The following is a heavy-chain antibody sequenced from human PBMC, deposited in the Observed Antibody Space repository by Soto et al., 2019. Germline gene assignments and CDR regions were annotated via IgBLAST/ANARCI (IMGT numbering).Heavy chain of an antibody. CDR2: ISGSGGST. D-gene: IGHD6-13*01. CDR1: GFTFRSYA. Sequence: EVQLLESGGGLVQPGGSLRLSCAASGFTFRSYAMSWVRQAPWKGLEWVSAISGSGGSTYYADSVKGRFTISREKSKNPLYLQMNSLRAEDTAVYYCAKENGYSRSWFEFDYWGQGTLVTVSS. J-gene: IGHJ4*02. CDR3: AKENGYSRSWFEFDY. V-gene: IGHV3-23*01.